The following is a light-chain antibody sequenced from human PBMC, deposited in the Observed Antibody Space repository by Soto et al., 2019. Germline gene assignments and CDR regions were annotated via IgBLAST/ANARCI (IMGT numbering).Light chain of an antibody. J-gene: IGKJ1*01. V-gene: IGKV1-8*01. CDR2: AAS. Sequence: IRMTQSPSSLSASTGDRVTITCRASQGISSSLAWYQQKPGKAPKLLISAASTLQSGVPSRFSGSGSGTDFTLTISCLQSEDFATYYCQQYYSYPQTFGQGTKVDIK. CDR1: QGISSS. CDR3: QQYYSYPQT.